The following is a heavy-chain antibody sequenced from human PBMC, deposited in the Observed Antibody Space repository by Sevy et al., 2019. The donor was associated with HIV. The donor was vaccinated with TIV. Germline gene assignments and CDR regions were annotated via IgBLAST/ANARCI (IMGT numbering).Heavy chain of an antibody. CDR2: ISYDGSNK. CDR1: GFTFSSYG. CDR3: AKDRGLDYYGMDV. Sequence: GGSLRLSCAASGFTFSSYGMHWVRQAPGKGLEWVAVISYDGSNKYYADSVKGRFTISRDNSKNTLYLQMNSLRAEDTAVYYCAKDRGLDYYGMDVWGQWTTVTVSS. J-gene: IGHJ6*02. D-gene: IGHD3-16*01. V-gene: IGHV3-30*18.